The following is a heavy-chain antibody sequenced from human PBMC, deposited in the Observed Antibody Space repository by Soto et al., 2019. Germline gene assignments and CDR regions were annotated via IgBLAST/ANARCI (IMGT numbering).Heavy chain of an antibody. V-gene: IGHV3-23*01. J-gene: IGHJ3*02. CDR1: GFTFSSYA. Sequence: GGSLRLSCAASGFTFSSYAMSWVRQAPGKGLEWVSAISGSGGSTYYADSVKGRFTISRDNSKNTLYLQMNSLRAEDTAVYYCAKARSPYATISHAFDIWGQGTMVTVSS. CDR3: AKARSPYATISHAFDI. D-gene: IGHD5-12*01. CDR2: ISGSGGST.